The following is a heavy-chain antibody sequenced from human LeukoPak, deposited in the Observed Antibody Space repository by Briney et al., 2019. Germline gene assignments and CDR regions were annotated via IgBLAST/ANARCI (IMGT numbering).Heavy chain of an antibody. V-gene: IGHV4-34*01. Sequence: PSETLSLTCAVYGGSFSGYYWSWIRQPPGKGLEWIGEINHSGSTNYNPSLKSRVTISVDTSKNQFSLKLSSVTAADTAVYYCARHGYSYGFAPARTDYWGQGTLVTVSS. CDR1: GGSFSGYY. J-gene: IGHJ4*02. CDR2: INHSGST. D-gene: IGHD5-18*01. CDR3: ARHGYSYGFAPARTDY.